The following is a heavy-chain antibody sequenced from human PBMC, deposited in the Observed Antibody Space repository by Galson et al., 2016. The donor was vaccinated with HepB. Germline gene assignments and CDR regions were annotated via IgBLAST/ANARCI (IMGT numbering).Heavy chain of an antibody. CDR3: TTDHGPSGWLN. CDR2: IFSGDNT. D-gene: IGHD6-19*01. CDR1: GFTVSHHY. J-gene: IGHJ1*01. V-gene: IGHV3-53*01. Sequence: SLRLSCAAPGFTVSHHYMSWVRQAPGKGLEWVSIIFSGDNTYYAESVKGRFTISRDDSRDTLYLQMNSLSVEDTAVYYCTTDHGPSGWLNWGQGTLVTVSS.